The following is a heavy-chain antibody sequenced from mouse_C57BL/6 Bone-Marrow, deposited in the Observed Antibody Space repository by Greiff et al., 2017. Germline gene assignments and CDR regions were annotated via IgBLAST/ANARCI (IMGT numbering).Heavy chain of an antibody. CDR1: GYTFTSYG. V-gene: IGHV1-81*01. CDR2: IYPRSGNT. J-gene: IGHJ4*01. Sequence: QVQLKQSGAELARPGASVKLSCKASGYTFTSYGISWVKQRTGQGLEWIGEIYPRSGNTYYNETFKGKATLTADKSSSTAYMELRSLTSEDSAVYFCARGDYYAMDYWGQGTSVTVSS. CDR3: ARGDYYAMDY.